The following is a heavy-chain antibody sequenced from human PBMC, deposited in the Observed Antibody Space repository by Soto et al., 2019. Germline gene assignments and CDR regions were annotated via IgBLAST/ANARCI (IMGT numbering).Heavy chain of an antibody. J-gene: IGHJ4*02. V-gene: IGHV4-30-2*01. CDR2: IYHSGST. D-gene: IGHD5-12*01. Sequence: PSETLSLTCAVSGGSISSGGYSWSWIRQPPGKGLEWIGYIYHSGSTYYNPSLKSRVTISVDRSKNQFSLKLSSVTAADTAVYYCARGRDGYNLYYFDYWGQGTLVTVSS. CDR3: ARGRDGYNLYYFDY. CDR1: GGSISSGGYS.